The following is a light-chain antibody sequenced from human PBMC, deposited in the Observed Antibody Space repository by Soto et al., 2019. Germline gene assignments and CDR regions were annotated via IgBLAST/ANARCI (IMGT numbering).Light chain of an antibody. CDR2: SNV. CDR3: AAWDDNLNGVV. CDR1: TSNIRRHT. Sequence: QLVLTQPPSASGTPGQRVMMSCSGSTSNIRRHTVNWYQQLPGAAPKLLIYSNVQRPSGVPDRFSGSKSGTSASLAISGLQSEDEGDYYCAAWDDNLNGVVFGGGTQLTVL. V-gene: IGLV1-44*01. J-gene: IGLJ2*01.